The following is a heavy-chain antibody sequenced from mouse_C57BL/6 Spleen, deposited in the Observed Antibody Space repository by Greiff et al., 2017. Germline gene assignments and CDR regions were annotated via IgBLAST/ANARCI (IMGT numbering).Heavy chain of an antibody. CDR2: IYPGDGDT. J-gene: IGHJ4*01. Sequence: QVQLKESGPELVKPGASVKISCKASGYAFSSSWMNWVKQRPGKGLEWIGRIYPGDGDTNYNGKFKGKATLTADKSSSTAYMQLSSLTSEDSAVYFCASDGYYVYYYAMDYWGQGTSVTVSS. D-gene: IGHD2-3*01. CDR1: GYAFSSSW. V-gene: IGHV1-82*01. CDR3: ASDGYYVYYYAMDY.